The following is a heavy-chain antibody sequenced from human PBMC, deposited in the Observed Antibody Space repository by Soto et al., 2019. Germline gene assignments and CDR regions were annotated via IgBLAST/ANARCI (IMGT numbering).Heavy chain of an antibody. V-gene: IGHV3-48*02. J-gene: IGHJ4*02. CDR1: GFTFSTFS. D-gene: IGHD6-19*01. Sequence: EVQLVESGGGSVQPGGSLRLSCAASGFTFSTFSMNWVRQGPGRGLEWISYISGGGRPISYADSVKGRFTISRDNAKNSLYLQMDSLTDEDTAVYYCARDLGWAFDSWGQGTLVTVSS. CDR2: ISGGGRPI. CDR3: ARDLGWAFDS.